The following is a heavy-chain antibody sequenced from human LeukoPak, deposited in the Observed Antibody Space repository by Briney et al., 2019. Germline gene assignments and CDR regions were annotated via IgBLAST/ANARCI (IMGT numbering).Heavy chain of an antibody. CDR3: ARDAGSGNNWFDP. CDR1: GFTFSTYA. J-gene: IGHJ5*02. V-gene: IGHV3-23*01. CDR2: ISDSGGST. D-gene: IGHD3-10*01. Sequence: PGGSLRLSCTASGFTFSTYAMSWVRQAPGEGLEWVSGISDSGGSTYYTDSVKGRFTISRDNSKNTLHLQMNSLRAEDTAVYYCARDAGSGNNWFDPWGQGTLVTVSS.